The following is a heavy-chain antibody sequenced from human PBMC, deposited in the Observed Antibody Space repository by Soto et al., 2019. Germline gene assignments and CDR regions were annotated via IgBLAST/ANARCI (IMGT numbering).Heavy chain of an antibody. CDR1: RFTSSTYW. CDR3: AGDSSGYSYDAFDI. Sequence: GGSLRLSCAASRFTSSTYWMHWVRQAPGKGLVWVSRINSDGTGTSYADSVKGRITISRDNAKNTLYLQMNSLRSEDTAVYYCAGDSSGYSYDAFDIWGQGTMVTVSS. D-gene: IGHD3-22*01. V-gene: IGHV3-74*01. CDR2: INSDGTGT. J-gene: IGHJ3*02.